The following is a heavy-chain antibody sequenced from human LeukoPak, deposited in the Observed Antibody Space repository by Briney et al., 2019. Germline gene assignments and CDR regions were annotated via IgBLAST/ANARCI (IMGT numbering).Heavy chain of an antibody. CDR3: ARAGYYYDSSGYYTDAFDI. J-gene: IGHJ3*02. D-gene: IGHD3-22*01. V-gene: IGHV4-59*01. CDR1: GGSINSYY. Sequence: SETLSLTCTVSGGSINSYYWSWIRQPPGKGLEWIGFIYYSGTTNYNPSLKSRVTISVDTSKNQFSLKLSSVTAADTAVYYCARAGYYYDSSGYYTDAFDIWGQGTMVTVSS. CDR2: IYYSGTT.